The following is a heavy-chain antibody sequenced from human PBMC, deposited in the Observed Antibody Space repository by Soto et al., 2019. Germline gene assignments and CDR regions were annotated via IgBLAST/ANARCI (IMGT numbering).Heavy chain of an antibody. D-gene: IGHD3-16*02. J-gene: IGHJ4*02. Sequence: QLQLQESGPGLVKPSETLSLTCTVSGGSISSSSYYWGWIRQPPGKGLEWIGSIYYSGSTYYNPSLKSRVTISVDTSKNQFSLKLSSVTAADTAVYYCARHQKGRFDVWGSYRSYYFDYWGQGTLVTVSS. V-gene: IGHV4-39*01. CDR1: GGSISSSSYY. CDR2: IYYSGST. CDR3: ARHQKGRFDVWGSYRSYYFDY.